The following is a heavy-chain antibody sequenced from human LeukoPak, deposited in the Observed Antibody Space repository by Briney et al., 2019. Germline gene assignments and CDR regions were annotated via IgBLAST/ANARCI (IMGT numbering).Heavy chain of an antibody. CDR2: IYYSGST. V-gene: IGHV4-59*12. Sequence: SETLSLTCTVSGGSISSYYWSWIRQPPGKGLEWIGYIYYSGSTNYNPSLKGRVTISVDTSKNQFSLKLSSVTAADTAVYYCARDLAGYCSGGSCSGYWGQGTLVTVSS. CDR3: ARDLAGYCSGGSCSGY. CDR1: GGSISSYY. J-gene: IGHJ4*02. D-gene: IGHD2-15*01.